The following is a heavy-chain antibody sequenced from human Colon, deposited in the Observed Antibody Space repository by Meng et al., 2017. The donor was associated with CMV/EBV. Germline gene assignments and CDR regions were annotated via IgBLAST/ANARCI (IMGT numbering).Heavy chain of an antibody. V-gene: IGHV4-39*07. CDR1: GGSISNNNYY. CDR2: IYYRGNT. J-gene: IGHJ5*02. Sequence: SGGSISNNNYYWNWIRQPPGKGLEWIGKIYYRGNTYYNPSLNSRVTISFDRSKNQFSLKLSFVTAADTAVYYCARGGYRDDNWFDPWGQGTLVTVSS. CDR3: ARGGYRDDNWFDP. D-gene: IGHD3-16*02.